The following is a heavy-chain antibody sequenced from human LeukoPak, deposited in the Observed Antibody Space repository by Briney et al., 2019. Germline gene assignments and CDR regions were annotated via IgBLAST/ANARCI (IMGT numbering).Heavy chain of an antibody. Sequence: SETLSLTCTVPGGSISSYYWSWIRQPPGKGLEWIGYIYYSGSTNYNPSLKSRVTISVDTSKNQFSLKLSSVTAADTAVYYCARSSGWYLDYWGQGTLVTVSS. CDR1: GGSISSYY. D-gene: IGHD6-19*01. CDR3: ARSSGWYLDY. J-gene: IGHJ4*02. V-gene: IGHV4-59*01. CDR2: IYYSGST.